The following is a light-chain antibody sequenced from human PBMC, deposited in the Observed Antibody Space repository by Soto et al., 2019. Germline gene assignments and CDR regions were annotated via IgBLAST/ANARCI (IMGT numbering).Light chain of an antibody. CDR1: QSVSSN. CDR3: QHHSNWSPWT. J-gene: IGKJ1*01. Sequence: EIVMTQSPATLSVSPGERATLSCRASQSVSSNLAWYQQKPGQAPRLLIYGASTRATGIPARFSGSVSGTEFSLIISSLQSDDFAVDYCQHHSNWSPWTFGQGTKVEIK. V-gene: IGKV3-15*01. CDR2: GAS.